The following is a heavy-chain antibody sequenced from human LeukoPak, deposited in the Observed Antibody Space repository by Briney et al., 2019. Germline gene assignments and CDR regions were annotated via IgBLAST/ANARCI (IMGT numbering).Heavy chain of an antibody. CDR1: GGTFSSYA. D-gene: IGHD2-2*01. Sequence: GSSVKVSCKASGGTFSSYAISWVRQAPGQGLEWMGGIIPIFGTANYAQKFQGRVTITTDESTSTAYMELSSLRSEDTAVYYCARALKDIVVVPAAPYDAFDIWGQGTMVTVSS. J-gene: IGHJ3*02. CDR3: ARALKDIVVVPAAPYDAFDI. CDR2: IIPIFGTA. V-gene: IGHV1-69*05.